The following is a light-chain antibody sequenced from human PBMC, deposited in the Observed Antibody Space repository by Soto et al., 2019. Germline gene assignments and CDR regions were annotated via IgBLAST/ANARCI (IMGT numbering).Light chain of an antibody. J-gene: IGKJ1*01. CDR1: QSVSSNF. CDR3: QQYGSSPRT. V-gene: IGKV3-20*01. Sequence: IVLTQSPATLSLSPGERATLSCSASQSVSSNFLAWYQQKPGQAPRLLISGASHRETGIPERFSGSGSGTEFTRTISRLEPEDFAVDYCQQYGSSPRTFGQGTKVDIK. CDR2: GAS.